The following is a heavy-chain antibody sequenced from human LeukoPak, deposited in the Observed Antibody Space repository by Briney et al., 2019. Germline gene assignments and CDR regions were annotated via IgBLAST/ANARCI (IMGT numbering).Heavy chain of an antibody. Sequence: ASVKLSCKASGYTFTSYYMHWVRQAPGQGLEWMGIINPSGGSTSYAQKFQGRVTMTRDTSTSTVYMELSSLRSEDTAVYYCARATYYYDSSGYLRRLHHDQNDYWGQGTLATVSS. CDR2: INPSGGST. D-gene: IGHD3-22*01. V-gene: IGHV1-46*01. J-gene: IGHJ4*02. CDR3: ARATYYYDSSGYLRRLHHDQNDY. CDR1: GYTFTSYY.